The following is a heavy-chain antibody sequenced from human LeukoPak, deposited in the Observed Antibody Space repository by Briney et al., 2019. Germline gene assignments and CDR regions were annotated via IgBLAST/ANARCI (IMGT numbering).Heavy chain of an antibody. V-gene: IGHV3-15*01. CDR2: IKSKTDGGTT. J-gene: IGHJ6*02. D-gene: IGHD3-10*01. Sequence: KSGGSLRLSCAASGFTFSNAWMSWVRQAPGKGLEWVGRIKSKTDGGTTDYAAPVKGRFTISRDDSKNTLCLQMNSLKTEDTAVYYCTTGYGSGRRALYYYYGMDVWGQGTTVTVSS. CDR1: GFTFSNAW. CDR3: TTGYGSGRRALYYYYGMDV.